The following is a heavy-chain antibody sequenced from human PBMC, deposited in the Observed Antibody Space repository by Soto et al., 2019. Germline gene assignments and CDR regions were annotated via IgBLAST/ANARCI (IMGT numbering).Heavy chain of an antibody. V-gene: IGHV4-59*10. D-gene: IGHD3-10*02. CDR2: IYPSGST. Sequence: SETLSLTCAVYGGSFSGYYWSWIRQPAGKGLEWIGRIYPSGSTNYNPSLKSRVTMSVDTSKNQFSLELTSVTAADTAVYYCARGGKSVMFMHGYCFDYWGQGTLVTVSS. CDR3: ARGGKSVMFMHGYCFDY. J-gene: IGHJ4*02. CDR1: GGSFSGYY.